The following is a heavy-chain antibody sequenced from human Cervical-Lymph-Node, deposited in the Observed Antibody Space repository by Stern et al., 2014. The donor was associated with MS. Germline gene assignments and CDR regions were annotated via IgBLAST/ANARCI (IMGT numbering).Heavy chain of an antibody. CDR1: GYTFTDYY. Sequence: VQLVESGAALKKPGTSVKVSCQTSGYTFTDYYIHWVRQAPGQGLEWMGRINPDSGGITYAQKFQGRVTMTRDTSSNKASMELSSLRSDDTAMFYCTRDLVGTDAFDVWGQGTMVIVSS. D-gene: IGHD1-14*01. V-gene: IGHV1-2*06. J-gene: IGHJ3*01. CDR3: TRDLVGTDAFDV. CDR2: INPDSGGI.